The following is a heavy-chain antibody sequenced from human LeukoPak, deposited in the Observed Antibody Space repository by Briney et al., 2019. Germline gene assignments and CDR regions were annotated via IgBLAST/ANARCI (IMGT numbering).Heavy chain of an antibody. CDR3: AKDWGIAAAGTFDY. J-gene: IGHJ4*02. Sequence: GGSLRLSCAASGFTFNRNAISWVRQAPGKGLEWVSTIGGSGDKTFYADSVKGRFTISRDNSKNTLYLQMNSLRAEDTAVYYCAKDWGIAAAGTFDYWGQGTLVTVSS. CDR2: IGGSGDKT. CDR1: GFTFNRNA. V-gene: IGHV3-23*01. D-gene: IGHD6-13*01.